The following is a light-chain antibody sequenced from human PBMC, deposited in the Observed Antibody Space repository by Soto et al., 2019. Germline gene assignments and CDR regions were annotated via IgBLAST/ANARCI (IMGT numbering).Light chain of an antibody. Sequence: QSALTQPASVSGSPGQSITISCSGTSTDVGHPYNYVSWYQQYPGKAPKLLIFGVSNRPSGISGRFSGSKSGNTASLTISGLQPEDEADYYCTSFSSSTSLYVFGTGTKLTVL. J-gene: IGLJ1*01. V-gene: IGLV2-14*03. CDR1: STDVGHPYNY. CDR3: TSFSSSTSLYV. CDR2: GVS.